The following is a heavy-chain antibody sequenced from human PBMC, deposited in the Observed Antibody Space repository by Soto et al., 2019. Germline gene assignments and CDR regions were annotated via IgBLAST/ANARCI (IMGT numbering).Heavy chain of an antibody. CDR3: ARSRSYSNSFDY. CDR2: ISSSSSYI. J-gene: IGHJ4*02. D-gene: IGHD4-4*01. CDR1: GFTFSSYS. Sequence: GGSLRLSCAASGFTFSSYSMNWVRQAPGKGLEWVSSISSSSSYIYYADSVKGRFTISRDNAKNSLYLQMNSLRAEDTAVYYCARSRSYSNSFDYWGQGTLVTVSS. V-gene: IGHV3-21*01.